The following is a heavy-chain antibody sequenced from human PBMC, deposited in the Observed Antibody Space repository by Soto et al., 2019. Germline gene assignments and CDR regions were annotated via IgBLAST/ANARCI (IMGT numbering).Heavy chain of an antibody. CDR1: GGTFSSYA. V-gene: IGHV1-69*12. J-gene: IGHJ4*02. Sequence: QVQLVQSGAEVKKPGSSVQVSCKASGGTFSSYAISWVLQAPGQGLEWMGGIIPIFGTANYAQKFQGRVSITADESTSTAYMELSSLRSEDTAVYYCARERIAVAGLIDYWGQGTLVTVSS. CDR2: IIPIFGTA. CDR3: ARERIAVAGLIDY. D-gene: IGHD6-19*01.